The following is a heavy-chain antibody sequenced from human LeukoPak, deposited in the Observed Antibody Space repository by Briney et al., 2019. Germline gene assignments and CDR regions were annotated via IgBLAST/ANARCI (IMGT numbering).Heavy chain of an antibody. D-gene: IGHD3-9*01. CDR3: AKAHYDILTGFGNWVDP. V-gene: IGHV3-9*01. J-gene: IGHJ5*02. CDR2: INWSSDII. CDR1: GFTFDAYA. Sequence: GGSLRLSCAASGFTFDAYAMHWVRQPPGKGLEWVSGINWSSDIIGYADSVKGRFTISRDNAKKSLYLQMSSLRVEDTALYYCAKAHYDILTGFGNWVDPWGQGTLVTVSS.